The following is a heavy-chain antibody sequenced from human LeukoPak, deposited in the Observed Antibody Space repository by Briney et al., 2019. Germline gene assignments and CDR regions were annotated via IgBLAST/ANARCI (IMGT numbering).Heavy chain of an antibody. CDR3: ARVASPSSYNDYYFDY. CDR1: GGSFSGYY. D-gene: IGHD1-1*01. Sequence: SETLSLTCAVYGGSFSGYYWSWIRQPPGKGLEWIGEINHSGSTNYNPSLKSRVTISVDTSKNQFSLKLSSVTAANTAVYYCARVASPSSYNDYYFDYWGQGTLVTVSS. J-gene: IGHJ4*02. CDR2: INHSGST. V-gene: IGHV4-34*01.